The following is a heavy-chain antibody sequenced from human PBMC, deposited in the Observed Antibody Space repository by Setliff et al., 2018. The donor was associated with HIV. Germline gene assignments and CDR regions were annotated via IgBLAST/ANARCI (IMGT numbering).Heavy chain of an antibody. J-gene: IGHJ1*01. CDR1: GFTFSSYA. CDR2: IGPVGTST. V-gene: IGHV3-23*01. D-gene: IGHD3-10*01. CDR3: AKAQTSVSGSYYQYLQH. Sequence: GGSLRLSCAASGFTFSSYAMSWVRQAPGKGLEWVSAIGPVGTSTYYADPVKGRFTISRDNSKNTLFLQMNSLRAEDTAIYYCAKAQTSVSGSYYQYLQHWGQGTLVTVSS.